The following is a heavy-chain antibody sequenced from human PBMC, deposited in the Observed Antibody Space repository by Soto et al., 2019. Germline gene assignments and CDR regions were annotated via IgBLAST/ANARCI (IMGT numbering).Heavy chain of an antibody. Sequence: SDTLSLTCTVSGGSISSSSFHWGWIRQPPGKGLEWIGSIYYSGSTYYSPSLKSRVTISVDTSKNQFSLKLSSVTAADTAVYYCARSDGRYWGQGTLVTVSS. J-gene: IGHJ4*02. CDR1: GGSISSSSFH. CDR2: IYYSGST. V-gene: IGHV4-39*07. CDR3: ARSDGRY.